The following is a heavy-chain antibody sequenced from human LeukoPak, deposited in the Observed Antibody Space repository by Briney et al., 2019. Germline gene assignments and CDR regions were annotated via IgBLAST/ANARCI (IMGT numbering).Heavy chain of an antibody. D-gene: IGHD6-13*01. CDR3: AKGLGSTKIDY. Sequence: GGSLRLSCAASGFTVSSNYMSWVRQAPGKGLEWVSVIYSGGSTYYADSVRGRFTISRDNSKNTLYLQMNSLRAEDTAVYYCAKGLGSTKIDYWGQGTLVTVSS. CDR2: IYSGGST. CDR1: GFTVSSNY. V-gene: IGHV3-53*01. J-gene: IGHJ4*02.